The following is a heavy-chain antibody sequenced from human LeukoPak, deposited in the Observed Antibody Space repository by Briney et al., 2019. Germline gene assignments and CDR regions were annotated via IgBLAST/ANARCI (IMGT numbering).Heavy chain of an antibody. CDR3: ARALYDFWSGYYSAPDY. CDR1: GGSISSSSYY. Sequence: SETLSLTCTVSGGSISSSSYYWGWIRQPPGKGLEWIGSIYYSGSTYYNPSLKSRVTISVDTSKNPFSLKLISVTAADTAVYYCARALYDFWSGYYSAPDYWGQGTLVTVSS. CDR2: IYYSGST. J-gene: IGHJ4*02. D-gene: IGHD3-3*01. V-gene: IGHV4-39*01.